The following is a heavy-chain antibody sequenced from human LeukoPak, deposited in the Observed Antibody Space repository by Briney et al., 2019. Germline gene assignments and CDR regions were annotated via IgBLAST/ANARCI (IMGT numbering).Heavy chain of an antibody. CDR2: IYSGGSK. CDR1: GFTVSRNY. D-gene: IGHD2-21*02. V-gene: IGHV3-53*01. Sequence: GGSLRLSCAASGFTVSRNYMSWVRQAPGKGLEWVSVIYSGGSKYYADSVKGRFTISRDNAKNTLYLEMNSLGAEDTAVYYCARDAAYCGGDCPRWFDPWGQGTLVTVSS. J-gene: IGHJ5*02. CDR3: ARDAAYCGGDCPRWFDP.